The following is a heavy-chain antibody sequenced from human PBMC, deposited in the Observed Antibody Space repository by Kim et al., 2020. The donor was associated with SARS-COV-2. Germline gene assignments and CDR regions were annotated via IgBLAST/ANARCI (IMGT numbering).Heavy chain of an antibody. V-gene: IGHV5-51*01. CDR3: ARHRGYYYYYMDV. CDR1: GYSFTSYW. J-gene: IGHJ6*03. Sequence: GESLKISCKGSGYSFTSYWIGWVRQMPGKGLELMGIIYLGDSDTRYRPSFQGPVTISADKSISTAYLQWSSLKASDTAMYYCARHRGYYYYYMDVWGKGTTFTVSS. D-gene: IGHD3-10*01. CDR2: IYLGDSDT.